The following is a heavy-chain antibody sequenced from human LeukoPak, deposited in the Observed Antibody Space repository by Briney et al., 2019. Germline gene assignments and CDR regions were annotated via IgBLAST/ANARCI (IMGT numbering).Heavy chain of an antibody. D-gene: IGHD3-16*02. Sequence: SETLSLTCTVSGGSISNYYWSWIRQPPGKGLEWIGYIYYNGSTNYNPSLKSQVTISVDTSKNQFSLKLTSVTAADTAVYYCARDGVITFGGVIGYFDYWGQGALVTVSS. CDR1: GGSISNYY. V-gene: IGHV4-59*01. J-gene: IGHJ4*02. CDR3: ARDGVITFGGVIGYFDY. CDR2: IYYNGST.